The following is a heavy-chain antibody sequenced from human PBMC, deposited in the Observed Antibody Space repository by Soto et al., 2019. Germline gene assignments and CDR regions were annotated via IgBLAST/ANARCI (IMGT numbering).Heavy chain of an antibody. CDR2: VYHTGTT. D-gene: IGHD3-22*01. CDR3: ARALVTDYNSRDYHYYFAMDV. J-gene: IGHJ6*02. V-gene: IGHV4-31*02. Sequence: SETLSLTCVVSGGPVSGDDLYWSWIRHLPGKGLEWIANVYHTGTTYYNPSLKGRVSMSVDTSQNQFSLILASVTAADTAVYYCARALVTDYNSRDYHYYFAMDVWGQGTSVTVSS. CDR1: GGPVSGDDLY.